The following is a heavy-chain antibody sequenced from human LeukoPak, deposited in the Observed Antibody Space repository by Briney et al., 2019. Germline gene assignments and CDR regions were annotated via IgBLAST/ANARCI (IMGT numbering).Heavy chain of an antibody. CDR1: GYTFTKNG. CDR2: ISAYNGNT. J-gene: IGHJ4*02. CDR3: ARPYYYDGYFDY. Sequence: ASVKVSCKASGYTFTKNGITWVRQAPGQGLEWMGWISAYNGNTNYAQNLQGRVTMTTDTSTSTAYMELRSLRSDDTAVYYCARPYYYDGYFDYWGQGTLVTVSS. D-gene: IGHD3-22*01. V-gene: IGHV1-18*01.